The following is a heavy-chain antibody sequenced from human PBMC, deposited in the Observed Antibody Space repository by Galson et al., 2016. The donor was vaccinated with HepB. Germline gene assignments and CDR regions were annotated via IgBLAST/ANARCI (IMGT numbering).Heavy chain of an antibody. CDR2: IWYDGSNQ. Sequence: SLRLSCAASGFTFSNSGVHWVRQAPGRGLEWVAAIWYDGSNQYYADSVRGRFTISRDNSRNTLYLQMNSLRAEDAAMYYCAKDVGMGSSWSYFDSWGQGTLAAVSS. CDR1: GFTFSNSG. V-gene: IGHV3-33*06. CDR3: AKDVGMGSSWSYFDS. D-gene: IGHD6-13*01. J-gene: IGHJ4*02.